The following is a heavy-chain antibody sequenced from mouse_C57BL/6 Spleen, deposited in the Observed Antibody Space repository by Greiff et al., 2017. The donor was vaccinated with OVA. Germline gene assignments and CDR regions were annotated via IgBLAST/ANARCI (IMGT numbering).Heavy chain of an antibody. V-gene: IGHV8-12*01. D-gene: IGHD2-1*01. CDR3: ARRGSGNSFAY. J-gene: IGHJ3*01. Sequence: QVTLKVCGPGILQSSQTLSLTCSFSGFSLSTSGMGVSWIRQPSGKGLEWLAHIYWDDAKRYNPSLKGRPSISKETCRNQVFLKITSVDTAETATYYGARRGSGNSFAYWGQGTLVTVSA. CDR2: IYWDDAK. CDR1: GFSLSTSGMG.